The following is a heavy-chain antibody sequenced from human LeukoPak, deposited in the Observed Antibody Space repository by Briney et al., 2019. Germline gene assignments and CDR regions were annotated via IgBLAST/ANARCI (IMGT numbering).Heavy chain of an antibody. V-gene: IGHV3-64*01. J-gene: IGHJ6*03. D-gene: IGHD5-24*01. Sequence: GGSLRLSCAASGFTFSSYAMHWVRQAPGKGLEYVSAISSNGGSTYYANSVKGRFTISRDNSKNTLYLQMGSLRAEDMAVYYCARAAQWVQMGYMDVWGRGTTVTVSS. CDR3: ARAAQWVQMGYMDV. CDR2: ISSNGGST. CDR1: GFTFSSYA.